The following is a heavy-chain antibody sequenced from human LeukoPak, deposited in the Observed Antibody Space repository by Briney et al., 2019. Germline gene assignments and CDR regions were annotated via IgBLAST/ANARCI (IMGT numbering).Heavy chain of an antibody. CDR3: ARVGWELLGPFDH. J-gene: IGHJ4*02. CDR2: IYYTGNT. Sequence: PSETLSLTCTVSGDSLTGYYWGWIRQPPGKGLEWIGNIYYTGNTYYNPSLKSRVTISVDRSKNQFSLKLRSVIAADTAVYYCARVGWELLGPFDHWGQGTLVTVSS. D-gene: IGHD1-26*01. V-gene: IGHV4-39*07. CDR1: GDSLTGYY.